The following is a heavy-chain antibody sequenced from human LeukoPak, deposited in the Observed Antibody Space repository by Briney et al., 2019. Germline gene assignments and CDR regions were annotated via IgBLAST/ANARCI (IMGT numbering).Heavy chain of an antibody. CDR2: ISWNGDAT. CDR3: ARGNRGGSYGGDS. D-gene: IGHD4-17*01. J-gene: IGHJ4*02. Sequence: GGSLRLSCAASGFTFSSYGMTWVRQAPGRGLEWVSGISWNGDATGYADSVKGRFTISRDNAKNSLSLQMNSLRAEDTAFYYCARGNRGGSYGGDSWGQGTLVTVSS. V-gene: IGHV3-20*04. CDR1: GFTFSSYG.